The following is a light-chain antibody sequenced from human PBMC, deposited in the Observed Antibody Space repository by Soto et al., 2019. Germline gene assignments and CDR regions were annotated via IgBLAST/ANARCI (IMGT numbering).Light chain of an antibody. CDR1: QDISNY. CDR3: QGFT. CDR2: DAS. J-gene: IGKJ3*01. V-gene: IGKV1-33*01. Sequence: DVRMTQSPSSLSASVGDRDTITCQASQDISNYLNWYQQKPGKAPKLLIYDASNLETGVPSRFSGSRSGTDFTFTISSLQPEDIATYYCQGFTFGPGTKVDIK.